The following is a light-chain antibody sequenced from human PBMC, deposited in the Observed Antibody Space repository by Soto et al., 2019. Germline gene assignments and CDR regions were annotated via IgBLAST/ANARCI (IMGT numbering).Light chain of an antibody. CDR1: QSVSNY. CDR3: HQYGGSPQT. Sequence: EIVLTQSPGTLSLSPGERATLSCRASQSVSNYLAWYQREPGQAPRLLIYGASSRATGIPDRFSGSGSGTDFTLTISRLEPEDFAVHYCHQYGGSPQTFGQGTKVDIK. CDR2: GAS. V-gene: IGKV3-20*01. J-gene: IGKJ1*01.